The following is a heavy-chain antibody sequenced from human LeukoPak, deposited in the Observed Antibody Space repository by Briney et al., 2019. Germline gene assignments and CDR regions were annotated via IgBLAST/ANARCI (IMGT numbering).Heavy chain of an antibody. J-gene: IGHJ4*02. CDR3: ARHVSLSTGGVLFGGSFFDY. V-gene: IGHV4-39*01. D-gene: IGHD2-15*01. Sequence: SETLSLTCTVSGGSISSSSYYWGWVRQPPGKGLEWIGSIYYSGSTYYNPSLKSRVTISVDTSKNQFSLKLSSVTAADTAVYYCARHVSLSTGGVLFGGSFFDYWGQGTLVTVSS. CDR1: GGSISSSSYY. CDR2: IYYSGST.